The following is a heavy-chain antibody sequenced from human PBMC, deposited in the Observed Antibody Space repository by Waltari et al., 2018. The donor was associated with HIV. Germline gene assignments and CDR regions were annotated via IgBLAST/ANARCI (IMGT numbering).Heavy chain of an antibody. D-gene: IGHD2-21*02. J-gene: IGHJ3*01. V-gene: IGHV3-21*06. Sequence: ESGGGRAKPGGPLKLSCSGPGFTFMSYSLSWIRQTPGRGLEWISSISDDSSFIYYADSVKGRFTVSRDNVRNSVFLQINDVRAEDTATYFCGAFLCAEDCRDGFDVWGQGTMVTVS. CDR2: ISDDSSFI. CDR1: GFTFMSYS. CDR3: GAFLCAEDCRDGFDV.